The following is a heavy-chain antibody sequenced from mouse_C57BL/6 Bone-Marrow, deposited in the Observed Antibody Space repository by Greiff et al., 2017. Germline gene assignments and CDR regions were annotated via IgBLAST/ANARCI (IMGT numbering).Heavy chain of an antibody. J-gene: IGHJ1*03. CDR3: ARGIKWYFDV. CDR2: IYPRDGST. D-gene: IGHD2-4*01. Sequence: QVQLKESGPELVKPGASVKLSCKASGYTFTSYDINWVKQRPGQGLEWIGWIYPRDGSTKYNEKFKGKATLTVDTSSSTAYLELHSLTSEDSAVYFGARGIKWYFDVWGTGTTVTVSS. V-gene: IGHV1-85*01. CDR1: GYTFTSYD.